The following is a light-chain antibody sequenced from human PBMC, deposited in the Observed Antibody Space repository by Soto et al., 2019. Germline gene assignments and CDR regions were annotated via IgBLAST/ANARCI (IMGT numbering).Light chain of an antibody. CDR1: QSISTW. J-gene: IGKJ1*01. CDR2: KAS. CDR3: QQHNTYSKWT. V-gene: IGKV1-5*03. Sequence: DIQMTQSPSTLSASLGDRVTITCRASQSISTWLAWYQQKPGKAPKLLIYKASSLESGVPSRFSGSGSGTEFTLTISSLQPDDFATYYGQQHNTYSKWTFGQGPKVDIK.